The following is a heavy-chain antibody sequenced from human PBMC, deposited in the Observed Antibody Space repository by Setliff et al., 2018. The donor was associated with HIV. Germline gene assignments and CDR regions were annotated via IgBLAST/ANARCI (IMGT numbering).Heavy chain of an antibody. CDR1: GYTFTSYW. Sequence: GESLKISCKGSGYTFTSYWIGWVRQMPGKGLEWMGIIYPGDSDTRYSPSFQGQVTISADKSISTSYLQWSSLKASDTAMYYCARYIGAAAGYIDHWGQGTLVTVSS. J-gene: IGHJ4*02. D-gene: IGHD6-25*01. V-gene: IGHV5-51*01. CDR2: IYPGDSDT. CDR3: ARYIGAAAGYIDH.